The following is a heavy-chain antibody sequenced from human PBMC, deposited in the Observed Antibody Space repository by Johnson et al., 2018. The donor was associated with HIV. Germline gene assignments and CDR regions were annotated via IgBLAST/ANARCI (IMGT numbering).Heavy chain of an antibody. V-gene: IGHV3-23*04. CDR3: AKQGGSRLHLWVDAFDI. Sequence: VQLVESGGGLVQPGGSLSLSCAASGFTFSSYAMSWVRQAPGRGLEWVSSIRGSGGSTYYADSVQGRFPISRDNSKNTLYLQLNSLRAEDTAVYYCAKQGGSRLHLWVDAFDIWGQGTMVTVSS. CDR1: GFTFSSYA. D-gene: IGHD3-10*01. CDR2: IRGSGGST. J-gene: IGHJ3*02.